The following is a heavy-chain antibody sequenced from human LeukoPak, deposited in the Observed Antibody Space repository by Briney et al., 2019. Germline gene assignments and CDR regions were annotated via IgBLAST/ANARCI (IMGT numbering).Heavy chain of an antibody. J-gene: IGHJ3*02. CDR1: GSTFSSYS. CDR3: ARDLPMTTVTTDAAFDI. CDR2: ISSSSSTI. D-gene: IGHD4-17*01. V-gene: IGHV3-48*02. Sequence: GGSLRLSCAASGSTFSSYSMNWVRQAPGKGLEWVSYISSSSSTIYYADSVKGRFTISRDNAKNSLYLQMNSLRDEDTAVYYCARDLPMTTVTTDAAFDIWGQGTMVTVSS.